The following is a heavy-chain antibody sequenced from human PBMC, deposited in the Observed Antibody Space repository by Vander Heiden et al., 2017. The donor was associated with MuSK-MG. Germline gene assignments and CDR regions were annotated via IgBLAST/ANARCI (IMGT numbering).Heavy chain of an antibody. Sequence: EVQLVESGGGLVQPGVSVRLSCAAPEFAFSGYWMSWVRQAPGKGLEWVANIAPDGDEKYYVDSVKGRCTISRDNAKNSLILQMNSLRVEDTAVYYCARDPNGGAFDFWGQGTMVSVSS. J-gene: IGHJ3*01. D-gene: IGHD2-8*01. CDR3: ARDPNGGAFDF. V-gene: IGHV3-7*03. CDR1: EFAFSGYW. CDR2: IAPDGDEK.